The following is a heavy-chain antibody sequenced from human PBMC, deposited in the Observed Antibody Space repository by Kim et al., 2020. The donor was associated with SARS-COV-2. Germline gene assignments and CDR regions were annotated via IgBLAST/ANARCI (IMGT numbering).Heavy chain of an antibody. D-gene: IGHD3-9*01. Sequence: GGSLRLSCAASGFTFSSYSMNWVRQAPGKGLEWVSYISSSSSTIYYADSVKGRFTISRDNAKNSLYLQMNSLRDEDTAVYYCATESVLRYFDWSLAGYYYGMDVWGQGTTVTVSS. J-gene: IGHJ6*02. CDR1: GFTFSSYS. CDR3: ATESVLRYFDWSLAGYYYGMDV. V-gene: IGHV3-48*02. CDR2: ISSSSSTI.